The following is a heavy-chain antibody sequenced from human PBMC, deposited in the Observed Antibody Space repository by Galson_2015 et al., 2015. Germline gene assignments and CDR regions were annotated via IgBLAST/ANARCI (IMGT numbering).Heavy chain of an antibody. CDR3: ARRQIFGVVTNDD. J-gene: IGHJ4*02. D-gene: IGHD3-3*01. V-gene: IGHV3-21*01. Sequence: SLRLSCAASGFTFSSYSMNWVRQAPGKGLEWVSSISSSSYIYYADSVKGRFTISRDNAKNSLYLQMNSLRAEDTAVYYCARRQIFGVVTNDDWGQGTLVTVSS. CDR2: ISSSSYI. CDR1: GFTFSSYS.